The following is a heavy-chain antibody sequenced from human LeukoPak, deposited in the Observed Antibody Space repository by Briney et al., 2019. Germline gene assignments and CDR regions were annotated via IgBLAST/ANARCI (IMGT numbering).Heavy chain of an antibody. Sequence: SETQSLTCTVSGGSISSYYWSWIRQPAGKGLEWIGRIYTSGSTNYNPSLKSRVTMSVDTSKNQFSLKLSSVTAADTAVYYCARAMDDILTGHWFDPWGQGTLVTVSS. J-gene: IGHJ5*02. CDR1: GGSISSYY. D-gene: IGHD3-9*01. CDR3: ARAMDDILTGHWFDP. CDR2: IYTSGST. V-gene: IGHV4-4*07.